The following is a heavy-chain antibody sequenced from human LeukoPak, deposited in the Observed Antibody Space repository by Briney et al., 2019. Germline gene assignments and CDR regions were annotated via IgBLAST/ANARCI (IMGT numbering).Heavy chain of an antibody. Sequence: GGSLRLSCAASGFTFTTYSMNWVRQAPGKGLEWVSHISSASTSKYYSDSVKGRFTISRDNAKNTLYLQMNSLRVEDTAIYYCAKTSDFWSGNVYFDNWGQGAPVTVSS. D-gene: IGHD3-3*01. CDR1: GFTFTTYS. J-gene: IGHJ4*02. V-gene: IGHV3-48*01. CDR2: ISSASTSK. CDR3: AKTSDFWSGNVYFDN.